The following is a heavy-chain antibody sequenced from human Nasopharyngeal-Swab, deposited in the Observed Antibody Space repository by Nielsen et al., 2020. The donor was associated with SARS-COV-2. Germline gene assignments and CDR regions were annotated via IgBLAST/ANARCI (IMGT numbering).Heavy chain of an antibody. V-gene: IGHV4-30-4*01. Sequence: SETLSLTCAGSGVFISRGGASWRWLRQPPGEGLEWIGYIYYSGDTDYNPALQSRVSISADTSRNQFSLKLTSVTAADTAVYYCARTLYDIVTDQYEGYDTWGPGILVTVSS. CDR2: IYYSGDT. D-gene: IGHD3-9*01. CDR3: ARTLYDIVTDQYEGYDT. CDR1: GVFISRGGAS. J-gene: IGHJ5*02.